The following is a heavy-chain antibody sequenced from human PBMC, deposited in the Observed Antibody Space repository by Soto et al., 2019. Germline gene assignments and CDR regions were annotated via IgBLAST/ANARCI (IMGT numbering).Heavy chain of an antibody. D-gene: IGHD2-15*01. J-gene: IGHJ5*02. CDR2: INPDNGNT. CDR3: ARGIATGQLDP. CDR1: GYTFTRYT. V-gene: IGHV1-3*01. Sequence: ASVKVSCKASGYTFTRYTMNWVRQAPGQRLEWMGWINPDNGNTKSSQKFQDRVTITRDTSASTAYMDLSSLRSEDTAVYYCARGIATGQLDPWGQGTLVTVSS.